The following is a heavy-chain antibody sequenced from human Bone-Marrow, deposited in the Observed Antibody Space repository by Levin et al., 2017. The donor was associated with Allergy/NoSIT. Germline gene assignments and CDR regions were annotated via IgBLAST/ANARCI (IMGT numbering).Heavy chain of an antibody. D-gene: IGHD3-16*01. CDR1: GSTISNGYH. CDR3: ARAGGSYHYYYFVDV. V-gene: IGHV4-38-2*02. CDR2: MYHSGRP. J-gene: IGHJ6*04. Sequence: PSETLSLTCRVSGSTISNGYHWGWIRQSPGKGLEWIGSMYHSGRPFYNPSLESRVTISVDTSKNELSLKLTSVTAAETAIYYCARAGGSYHYYYFVDVWGKGTTVTVSS.